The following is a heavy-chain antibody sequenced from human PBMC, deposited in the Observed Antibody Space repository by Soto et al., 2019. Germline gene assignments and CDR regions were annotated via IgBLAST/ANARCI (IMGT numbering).Heavy chain of an antibody. V-gene: IGHV4-59*08. CDR1: GGSISSYY. D-gene: IGHD3-16*01. J-gene: IGHJ6*03. Sequence: SETLSLTCTVSGGSISSYYWSWIRQPPGKGLEWIGYIYDIGSTNYNPSLKSRVTISVDTSKNQFSLKLSSVTAADTAVYYCAKSGFGGFNYYYYYMDVWGKGTTVTVSS. CDR2: IYDIGST. CDR3: AKSGFGGFNYYYYYMDV.